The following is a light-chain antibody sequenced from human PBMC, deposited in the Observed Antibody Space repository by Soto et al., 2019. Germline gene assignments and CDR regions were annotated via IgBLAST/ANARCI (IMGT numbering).Light chain of an antibody. CDR1: QSISSW. CDR2: KAS. V-gene: IGKV1-5*03. Sequence: DNKMTQSPSTLSASVGDRVTITCRASQSISSWLAWYQQKPGKAPKLLIYKASSLESGVASRFSGSGSGTEFTLTISSLQPDDFATYYCQHLWTFGQGTKVDIK. J-gene: IGKJ1*01. CDR3: QHLWT.